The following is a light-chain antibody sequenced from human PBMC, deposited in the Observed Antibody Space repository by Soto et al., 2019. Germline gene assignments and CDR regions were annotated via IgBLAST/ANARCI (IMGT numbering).Light chain of an antibody. CDR1: SSDVGNYNY. CDR2: DVS. V-gene: IGLV2-11*01. Sequence: QSALTQPASVCGSPGQSITISCTGTSSDVGNYNYVSWYQQYPGKAPKLMIYDVSKRPSGVPDRFSGSKSGNTASLTISGLQAEDEADYYCCSYAGSYTWVFGGGTKLTVL. CDR3: CSYAGSYTWV. J-gene: IGLJ3*02.